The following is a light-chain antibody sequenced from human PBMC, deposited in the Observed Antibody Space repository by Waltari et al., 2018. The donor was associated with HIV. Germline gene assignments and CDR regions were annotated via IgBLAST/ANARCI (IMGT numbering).Light chain of an antibody. CDR1: QSILAN. V-gene: IGKV3-15*01. CDR3: QQYNYWPPYT. J-gene: IGKJ2*01. CDR2: GAS. Sequence: EVVMTQSPATLSVSLGERATLTCRASQSILANLAWYQQNPGQAPGLLVYGASARAAGVPARFTGSGSGTEFTLTISSLQSEDFAVYYCQQYNYWPPYTFSQGTRLDIK.